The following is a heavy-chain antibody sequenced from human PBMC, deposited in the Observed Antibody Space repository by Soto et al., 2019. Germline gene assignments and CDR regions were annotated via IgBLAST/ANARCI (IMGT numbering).Heavy chain of an antibody. CDR2: IYFGHSKT. CDR1: GYSFSTYC. D-gene: IGHD6-13*01. CDR3: ATWRGSSWFDY. J-gene: IGHJ4*02. V-gene: IGHV5-51*01. Sequence: PGEPLKISCKGSGYSFSTYCNAWLRQMRVKGPVWMGNIYFGHSKTRYSPSFEDQVTISADKSISTAYLQWSSLKASDTAMYYCATWRGSSWFDYWAQGTPVTVSS.